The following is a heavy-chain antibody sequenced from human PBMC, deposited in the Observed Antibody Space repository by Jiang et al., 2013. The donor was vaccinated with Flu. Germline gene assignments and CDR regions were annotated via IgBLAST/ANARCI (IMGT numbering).Heavy chain of an antibody. CDR1: GFTFSDYG. D-gene: IGHD1-26*01. Sequence: VQLLESGGGVVQPGRSLRLSCAASGFTFSDYGMHWVRQAPGKGLEWVAFISYDGSSNKDYADSVKGRFTISRDNSKNTLYLQMNSLRTEDTAVYYCASDRGIVGANSIDYWGQGTLVTVSS. CDR2: ISYDGSSNK. V-gene: IGHV3-30*03. CDR3: ASDRGIVGANSIDY. J-gene: IGHJ4*02.